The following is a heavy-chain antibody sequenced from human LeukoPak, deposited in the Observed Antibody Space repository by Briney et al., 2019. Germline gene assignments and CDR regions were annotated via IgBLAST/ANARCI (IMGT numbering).Heavy chain of an antibody. CDR1: GGSISSYY. Sequence: PSETLCLTCTVSGGSISSYYSSWIRQPPGKGLEWIGYIYYTGSTNYNPSLKSRVTMSADTSKNQFSLKLSSVTAADTAVYFCARVGGWEPKLHGVTFDYLGQGTLVTVSS. CDR3: ARVGGWEPKLHGVTFDY. CDR2: IYYTGST. D-gene: IGHD1-26*01. J-gene: IGHJ4*02. V-gene: IGHV4-59*01.